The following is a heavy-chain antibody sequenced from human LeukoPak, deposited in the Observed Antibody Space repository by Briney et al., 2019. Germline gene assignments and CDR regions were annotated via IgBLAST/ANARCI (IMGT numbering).Heavy chain of an antibody. CDR3: TRTYYYGSGSQNGMDV. CDR1: GFTFSSYW. Sequence: GGSLRLSCAASGFTFSSYWMHWVRQASGKGLEWVGRIRSKANSYATAYAASVKGRFTISRDDSKNTAYLQMNSLKTEDMAVYYCTRTYYYGSGSQNGMDVWGQGTTVTVSS. V-gene: IGHV3-73*01. J-gene: IGHJ6*02. CDR2: IRSKANSYAT. D-gene: IGHD3-10*01.